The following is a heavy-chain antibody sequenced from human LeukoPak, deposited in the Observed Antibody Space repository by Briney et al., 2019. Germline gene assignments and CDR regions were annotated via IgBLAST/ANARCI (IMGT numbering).Heavy chain of an antibody. CDR3: ARDYQPLLAKYYFDY. V-gene: IGHV3-48*04. CDR1: GFTFSSYW. J-gene: IGHJ4*02. D-gene: IGHD2-2*01. Sequence: PGGSLRLSCAASGFTFSSYWMSWVRQAPGKGLEWVSYISSSGSTIYYADSVKGRFTISRDNAKNSLYLQMNSLRAEDTAVYYCARDYQPLLAKYYFDYWGQGTLVTVSS. CDR2: ISSSGSTI.